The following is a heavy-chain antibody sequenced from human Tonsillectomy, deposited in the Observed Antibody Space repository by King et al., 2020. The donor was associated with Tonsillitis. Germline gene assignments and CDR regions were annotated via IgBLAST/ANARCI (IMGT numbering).Heavy chain of an antibody. J-gene: IGHJ4*02. D-gene: IGHD3-22*01. CDR2: ISWNSGSI. V-gene: IGHV3-9*01. CDR1: GFTFDDYA. Sequence: VQLVESGGGLVQPGRSLRLSCAASGFTFDDYAMHWVRQVPGKGLEWVSGISWNSGSIDYAGFVKGRFTISRDNAKNSPYLQMNRLRSEDTALYYCAKSIYYVSSGYYYPIDYWGQGTLVTVSS. CDR3: AKSIYYVSSGYYYPIDY.